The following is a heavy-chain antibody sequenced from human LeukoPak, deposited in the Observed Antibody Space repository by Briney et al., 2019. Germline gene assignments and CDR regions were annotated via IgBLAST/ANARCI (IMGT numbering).Heavy chain of an antibody. CDR2: INHSETI. CDR1: GGSFSDYY. CDR3: ARGLGSSWYGLGWFDP. V-gene: IGHV4-34*01. D-gene: IGHD6-13*01. J-gene: IGHJ5*02. Sequence: SETLSLTCAVYGGSFSDYYWSWIRQPPGKGLEWIGEINHSETINYNPSLKSRVTISIDTSTNQFSLKMTSVTAADTAVYYCARGLGSSWYGLGWFDPWGQGTLVTVSS.